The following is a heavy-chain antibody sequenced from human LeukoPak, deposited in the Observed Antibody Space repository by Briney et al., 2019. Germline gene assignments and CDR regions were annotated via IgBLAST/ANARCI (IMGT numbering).Heavy chain of an antibody. J-gene: IGHJ4*02. V-gene: IGHV3-7*03. CDR2: IKQDGSEK. D-gene: IGHD4-17*01. Sequence: GGSLRLSCAASGFTFSSYAMSWVRQAPGKGLEWVANIKQDGSEKYYVDSVKGRFTISRDNAKNSLYLQMNSLRAEDTAVYYCARGRKTTVTPDWGQGTLVTVSS. CDR3: ARGRKTTVTPD. CDR1: GFTFSSYA.